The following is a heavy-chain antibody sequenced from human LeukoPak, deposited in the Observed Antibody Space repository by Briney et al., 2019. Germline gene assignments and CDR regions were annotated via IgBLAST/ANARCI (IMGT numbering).Heavy chain of an antibody. CDR2: ISGSGGST. CDR3: AKDQGRVVPAAMLGYYYYGMDV. Sequence: QSGGSLRLSCAASGFTFSSYAMSWVRQAPGKGLEWVSAISGSGGSTYYADSVKGRFTISRDNSKNTLYLQMNSLRAEDTAVYYCAKDQGRVVPAAMLGYYYYGMDVWGQGTTVTVSS. CDR1: GFTFSSYA. J-gene: IGHJ6*02. D-gene: IGHD2-2*01. V-gene: IGHV3-23*01.